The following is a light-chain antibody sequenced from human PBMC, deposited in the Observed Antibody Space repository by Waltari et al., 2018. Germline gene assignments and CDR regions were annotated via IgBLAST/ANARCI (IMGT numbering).Light chain of an antibody. CDR3: ASWDDSLDGVI. V-gene: IGLV1-44*01. CDR2: AND. Sequence: QSVLTQPPSASGTPGQRVTITCSGGSSNTGRNTDNSYQKLPRTAPKLLICANDQRPPGVPDRFSGSKSGSSAFLAISGLQSADEASYYCASWDDSLDGVIFGGGTKLTVL. CDR1: SSNTGRNT. J-gene: IGLJ2*01.